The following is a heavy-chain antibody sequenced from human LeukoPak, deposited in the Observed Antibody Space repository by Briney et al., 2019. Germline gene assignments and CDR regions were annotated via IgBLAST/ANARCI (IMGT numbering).Heavy chain of an antibody. J-gene: IGHJ6*02. CDR2: VYTSGNT. CDR1: GGSISSAGYY. Sequence: SQTLSLTCTVSGGSISSAGYYWSWIRQPAGKGLEWTGRVYTSGNTNYNPSLKSRVTISVDTSKNQFSLKLSSVTAADTAVYYCARHLYYYYGMDVWGQGTTVTVSS. CDR3: ARHLYYYYGMDV. V-gene: IGHV4-61*02.